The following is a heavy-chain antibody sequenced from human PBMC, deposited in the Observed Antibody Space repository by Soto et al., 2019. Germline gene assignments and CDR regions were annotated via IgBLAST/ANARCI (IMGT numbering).Heavy chain of an antibody. Sequence: QMQLVQSGAEVKKPGASVKVSCKASGYTFTGYYMHWVRQAPGQGLEWMGWINPNSGGTKYKQKFQGWVTMTRDTSISTSYMELSRLRSDDTAVYYCARDAIAAAGTSAFDIGGQGTMVTVSS. D-gene: IGHD6-13*01. CDR3: ARDAIAAAGTSAFDI. J-gene: IGHJ3*02. CDR2: INPNSGGT. V-gene: IGHV1-2*04. CDR1: GYTFTGYY.